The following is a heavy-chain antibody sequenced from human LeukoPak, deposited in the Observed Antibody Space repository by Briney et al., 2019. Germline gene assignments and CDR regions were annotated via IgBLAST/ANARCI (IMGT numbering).Heavy chain of an antibody. Sequence: GSLSLSCAASGFTFSDYWMTWVRQAPGRGLEWVANLKQDGSEKSYGDSVKGRFTISKDNAKNSLYLQMNSLRAEDTAVYFCTRDRGFFDYWGQGTLVTVSS. V-gene: IGHV3-7*03. CDR3: TRDRGFFDY. J-gene: IGHJ4*02. CDR1: GFTFSDYW. D-gene: IGHD3-10*01. CDR2: LKQDGSEK.